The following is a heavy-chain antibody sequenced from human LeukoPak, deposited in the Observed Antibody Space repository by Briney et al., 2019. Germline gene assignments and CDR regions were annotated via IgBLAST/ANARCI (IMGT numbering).Heavy chain of an antibody. J-gene: IGHJ4*02. D-gene: IGHD3-3*01. Sequence: PGGSLRLSCAASGFTFSNAWMSWVRQAPGKGLEWVGRIKSKTDGGTIDNAAPVKGRFTISRDDSKNTLYLEMYSLKTEDTAMYYCLYFWSGSSSVDYWGQGTLVTVSS. CDR2: IKSKTDGGTI. CDR3: LYFWSGSSSVDY. CDR1: GFTFSNAW. V-gene: IGHV3-15*01.